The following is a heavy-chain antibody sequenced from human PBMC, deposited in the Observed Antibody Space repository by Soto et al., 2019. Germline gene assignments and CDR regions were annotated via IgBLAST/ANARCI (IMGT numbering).Heavy chain of an antibody. J-gene: IGHJ5*02. D-gene: IGHD2-15*01. V-gene: IGHV3-64D*06. CDR1: GFTFSSYA. Sequence: PGGSLRLSCSASGFTFSSYAMHWVRQAPGKGLEYVSAISSNGGSTYYADSVKGRFTISRDNSKNTLYLQMSSLRAEDTAVYYCVKMGLVDCSGGNCYRANWFDPWGQGTLVTVSS. CDR3: VKMGLVDCSGGNCYRANWFDP. CDR2: ISSNGGST.